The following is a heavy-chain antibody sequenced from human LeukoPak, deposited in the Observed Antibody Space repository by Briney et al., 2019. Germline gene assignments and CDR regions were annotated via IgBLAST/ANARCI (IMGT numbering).Heavy chain of an antibody. V-gene: IGHV3-7*01. Sequence: SGGSLRLSCAASGFTFSNYWMSWVRQAPGKGLEWLANINQDGSEIYYVDSVKGRFTISRDNGKNSLYLQINSLRADDTAVYYCARVDCSGGSCYSVYWGQGTLVTVSS. J-gene: IGHJ4*02. CDR3: ARVDCSGGSCYSVY. CDR1: GFTFSNYW. CDR2: INQDGSEI. D-gene: IGHD2-15*01.